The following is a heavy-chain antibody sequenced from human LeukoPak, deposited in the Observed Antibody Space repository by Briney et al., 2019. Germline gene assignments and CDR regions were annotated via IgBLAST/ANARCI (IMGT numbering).Heavy chain of an antibody. D-gene: IGHD2-2*01. Sequence: PGGSLRLSCAASGFTFSNYAMTWVRQAPGKGLEWVSAISGSGGSTYYADSVKGRFTISRDNSKNTLYLQMNSLRAEDTAVYYCAKALAYCSSTICLKTAFDIWGQGTMVTVSS. CDR2: ISGSGGST. CDR3: AKALAYCSSTICLKTAFDI. CDR1: GFTFSNYA. V-gene: IGHV3-23*01. J-gene: IGHJ3*02.